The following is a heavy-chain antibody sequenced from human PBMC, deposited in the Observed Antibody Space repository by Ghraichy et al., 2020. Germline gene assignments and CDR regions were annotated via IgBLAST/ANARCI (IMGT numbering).Heavy chain of an antibody. CDR3: ARAGRVPAAFPYLYYYYGMDV. CDR1: GGSISSYY. V-gene: IGHV4-59*01. Sequence: SETLSLTCTVSGGSISSYYWSWIRQPPGKGLEWIGYIYYSGSTNYNPSLKSRVTISVDTSKNQFSLKLSSVTAADTAVYYCARAGRVPAAFPYLYYYYGMDVWGQGTTVTVSS. D-gene: IGHD2-2*01. J-gene: IGHJ6*02. CDR2: IYYSGST.